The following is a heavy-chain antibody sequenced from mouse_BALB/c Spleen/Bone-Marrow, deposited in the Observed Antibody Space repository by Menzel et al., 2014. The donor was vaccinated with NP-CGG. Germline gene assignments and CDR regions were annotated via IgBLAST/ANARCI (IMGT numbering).Heavy chain of an antibody. Sequence: VKLVESGAELMKPGASVKISCKATGYTFSSYWIEWVKQRPGHGLEWIGEILPGSGITNYNEKLKGKATFTADTSSNTAYMQLGSLTSEDSAVYYCARSPYWGQGTLVTVSA. CDR2: ILPGSGIT. CDR1: GYTFSSYW. J-gene: IGHJ3*01. V-gene: IGHV1-9*01. CDR3: ARSPY.